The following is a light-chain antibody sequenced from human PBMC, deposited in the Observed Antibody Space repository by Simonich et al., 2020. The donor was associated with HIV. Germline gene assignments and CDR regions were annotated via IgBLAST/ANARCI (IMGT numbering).Light chain of an antibody. Sequence: EIVMTQSPATLSVSQGERATLSCRASQSISSNLAWYQQKPGQAPRLLIYGASTRATGIPARFSGSGSGTEFTLTISSLQSEDFAVYYCQQYSNWPLTFGGGTKVEIK. CDR3: QQYSNWPLT. J-gene: IGKJ4*01. V-gene: IGKV3D-15*01. CDR2: GAS. CDR1: QSISSN.